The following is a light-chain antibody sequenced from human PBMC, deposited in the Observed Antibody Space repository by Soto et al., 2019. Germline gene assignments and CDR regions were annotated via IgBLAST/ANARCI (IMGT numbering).Light chain of an antibody. CDR3: AAWDTSLSGGV. V-gene: IGLV1-51*02. J-gene: IGLJ3*02. CDR2: ENN. CDR1: SSNIVSDF. Sequence: QSVLTQPPSVSAAPGQKVTISCSGSSSNIVSDFVSWYQQLPGTAPQLLIYENNKRPSGIPDRFSGSKSATSATLGITGLQTGDEADYYCAAWDTSLSGGVFGGGTKLTVL.